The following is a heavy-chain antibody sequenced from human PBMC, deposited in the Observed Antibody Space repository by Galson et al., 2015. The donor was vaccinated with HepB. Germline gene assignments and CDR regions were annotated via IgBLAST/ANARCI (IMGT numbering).Heavy chain of an antibody. V-gene: IGHV3-7*03. CDR3: ARDYTLGASVYYFDY. CDR2: IKQDGSEK. CDR1: GFTFSNYW. Sequence: SLRLSCAASGFTFSNYWMSWVRQAPGKGLEWGANIKQDGSEKYYVDSVKGRFTISRDNAKNSLYLQMNSLRAEDTAVYYCARDYTLGASVYYFDYWGQGTLVTVSS. J-gene: IGHJ4*02. D-gene: IGHD2/OR15-2a*01.